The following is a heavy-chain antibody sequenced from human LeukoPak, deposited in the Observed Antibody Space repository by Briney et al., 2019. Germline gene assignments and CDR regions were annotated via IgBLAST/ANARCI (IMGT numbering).Heavy chain of an antibody. CDR1: GFSFSRYS. CDR3: TKGYYTFWSGYDS. D-gene: IGHD3-3*01. Sequence: GGSLRLSCAASGFSFSRYSMHWVRQPPGKGLEWVSLITWDSGGTYYADSVKGRFTISRDNNKSSLYLQMHSLRTEDTAFYYCTKGYYTFWSGYDSWGRGTLVTVSS. J-gene: IGHJ4*02. V-gene: IGHV3-43*01. CDR2: ITWDSGGT.